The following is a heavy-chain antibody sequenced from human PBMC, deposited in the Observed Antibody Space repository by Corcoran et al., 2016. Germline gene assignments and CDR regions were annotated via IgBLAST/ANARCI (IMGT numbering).Heavy chain of an antibody. V-gene: IGHV4-34*01. CDR1: GGSFSGYY. D-gene: IGHD6-13*01. CDR3: ARVGGAAAVWFDP. Sequence: QVQLQQWGTVLLKPSETLSLPCAVYGGSFSGYYWSWIRQPPGKGLEWIGEINHSGSTNYNPSLKSRVTISVETSKNQFSLKLSSVTAADTAVYYWARVGGAAAVWFDPWGQGTLVTVSS. CDR2: INHSGST. J-gene: IGHJ5*02.